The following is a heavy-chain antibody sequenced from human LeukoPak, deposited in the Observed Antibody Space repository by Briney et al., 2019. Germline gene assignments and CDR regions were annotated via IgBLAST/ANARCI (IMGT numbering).Heavy chain of an antibody. CDR3: ARAGWEYCSSTSCYTHFDY. V-gene: IGHV4-30-4*08. CDR1: GGSISSGDYY. Sequence: PSQTLSLTCTVSGGSISSGDYYWSWIRQPPGKGLEWIGYIYYSGSTYYNPSLKSRVTISVDTSKNQFSLKLSSVTAADTAVYYCARAGWEYCSSTSCYTHFDYWGQGTLVTVSS. D-gene: IGHD2-2*02. J-gene: IGHJ4*02. CDR2: IYYSGST.